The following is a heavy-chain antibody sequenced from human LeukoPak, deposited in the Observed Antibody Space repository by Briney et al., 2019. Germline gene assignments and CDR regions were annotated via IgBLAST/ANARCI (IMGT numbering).Heavy chain of an antibody. V-gene: IGHV4-39*07. Sequence: SETLSLTCTVSGGSTSSSSFYWGWIRQPPGKGLEWIGSIYYSGRTYYNPSLKSRVTISVDTSKNQFSLKLSSVTAADTAVYYCARVLWGAENWFDPWGQGTLVTVSS. J-gene: IGHJ5*02. CDR1: GGSTSSSSFY. D-gene: IGHD3-16*01. CDR3: ARVLWGAENWFDP. CDR2: IYYSGRT.